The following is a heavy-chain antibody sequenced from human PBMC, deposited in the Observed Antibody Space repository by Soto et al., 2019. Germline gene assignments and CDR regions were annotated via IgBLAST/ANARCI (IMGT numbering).Heavy chain of an antibody. Sequence: SVKVSCKASGFTFTSSAVQWVRQARGQRLEWIGWIVVGSGNTNYAQKLQGRVTMTTDTSTSAAYMELRSLRSDDTAVYYCAREGSILYCSGGSCYGDYYYYMDVWGKGTTVTVSS. CDR1: GFTFTSSA. CDR3: AREGSILYCSGGSCYGDYYYYMDV. V-gene: IGHV1-58*01. D-gene: IGHD2-15*01. CDR2: IVVGSGNT. J-gene: IGHJ6*03.